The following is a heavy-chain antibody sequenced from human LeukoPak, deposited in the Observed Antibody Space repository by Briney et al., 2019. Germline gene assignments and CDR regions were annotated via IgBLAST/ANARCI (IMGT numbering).Heavy chain of an antibody. CDR1: GGTISSYA. V-gene: IGHV1-69*01. J-gene: IGHJ3*02. D-gene: IGHD6-19*01. CDR2: IIPIFGTA. Sequence: SVKVSCKASGGTISSYAISWVRQAPGQGLEWMGGIIPIFGTANYAQKFQGRVTITADESTSTAYMELSSLRSEDTAVYYCASGAVAGAFDIWGQGTMVTVSS. CDR3: ASGAVAGAFDI.